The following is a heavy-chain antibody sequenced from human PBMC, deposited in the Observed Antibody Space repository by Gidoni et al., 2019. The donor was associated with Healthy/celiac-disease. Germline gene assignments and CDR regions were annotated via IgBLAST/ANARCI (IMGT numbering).Heavy chain of an antibody. CDR1: GGSIGSYY. D-gene: IGHD3-16*01. J-gene: IGHJ4*02. V-gene: IGHV4-4*07. CDR2: IYTSGST. Sequence: QVQLQESGPGLVKPSETLSLTCTVSGGSIGSYYWSWIRQPAGKGLEWIGRIYTSGSTNYNPSLKSRVTMSVDKSKNQFSLKLSSVTAADTAVYYCARDGIMITFGEADAYYFDYWGQGTLVTVSS. CDR3: ARDGIMITFGEADAYYFDY.